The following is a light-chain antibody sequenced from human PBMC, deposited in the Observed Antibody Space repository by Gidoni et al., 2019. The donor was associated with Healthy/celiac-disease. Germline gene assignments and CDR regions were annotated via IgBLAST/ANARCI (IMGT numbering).Light chain of an antibody. J-gene: IGKJ2*01. V-gene: IGKV3-11*01. Sequence: EIVLTQSPATLSLSPGERATRSCRASQSVSSYLAWYQQKPGQAPRLLIYDASNRATGIPARFSGSGSGTDFTLTISSLEPEDFAVYYCQQRSNWLRYTFGQGTKLEIK. CDR1: QSVSSY. CDR2: DAS. CDR3: QQRSNWLRYT.